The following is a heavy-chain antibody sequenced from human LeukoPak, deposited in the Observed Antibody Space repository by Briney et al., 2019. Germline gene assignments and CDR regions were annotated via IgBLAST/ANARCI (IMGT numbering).Heavy chain of an antibody. V-gene: IGHV3-23*01. CDR1: GFTFSSYA. CDR3: AKVPGSSCN. J-gene: IGHJ4*02. Sequence: GGSLRLSCAASGFTFSSYAMSWVRQAPGKGLEWASAISGSGGSTYYADSVKGRFTISRDNSKNTLYLQTNSLRAGDTAVYYCAKVPGSSCNWGQGTLVTVSS. D-gene: IGHD6-13*01. CDR2: ISGSGGST.